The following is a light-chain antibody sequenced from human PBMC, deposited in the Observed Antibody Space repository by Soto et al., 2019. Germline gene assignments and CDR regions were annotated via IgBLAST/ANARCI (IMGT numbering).Light chain of an antibody. CDR3: QQYGSSSWT. CDR1: QRVSNDY. V-gene: IGKV3-20*01. Sequence: EIGLTQSPGILSLSPGERATLSCRASQRVSNDYLAWYQQKPGQAPRLLIYGASSRAAGTPDRFSGSGSGTDFTLAISRLEPEDFPVYYCQQYGSSSWTFGQGTEVEI. CDR2: GAS. J-gene: IGKJ1*01.